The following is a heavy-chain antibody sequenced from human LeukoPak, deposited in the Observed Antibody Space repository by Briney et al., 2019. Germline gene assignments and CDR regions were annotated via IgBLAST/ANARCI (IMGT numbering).Heavy chain of an antibody. J-gene: IGHJ3*02. Sequence: ASVKVSCKASGGTFSSYAINWVRQATGQGLEWMGWMNPNSGNTGYAQKFQGRVTITRNTSISTAYMELSSLRSEDTAVYYCARSRSDDAFDIWGQGTMVTVSS. CDR3: ARSRSDDAFDI. CDR2: MNPNSGNT. CDR1: GGTFSSYA. V-gene: IGHV1-8*03.